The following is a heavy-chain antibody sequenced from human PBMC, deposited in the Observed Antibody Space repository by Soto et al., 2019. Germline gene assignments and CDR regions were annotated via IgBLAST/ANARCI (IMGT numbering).Heavy chain of an antibody. V-gene: IGHV4-30-2*01. D-gene: IGHD3-22*01. CDR1: GASVTRDGNC. Sequence: TLSLTCSVSGASVTRDGNCWTWIRQPPGKGLEFVASIYHGGSTFYYPSLRSRVTISLDRYTNQFSLKLTSVTAADTAVYYCARVADYYDSSGYSWKYYFEYGGQGTLVTVSS. CDR3: ARVADYYDSSGYSWKYYFEY. CDR2: IYHGGST. J-gene: IGHJ4*02.